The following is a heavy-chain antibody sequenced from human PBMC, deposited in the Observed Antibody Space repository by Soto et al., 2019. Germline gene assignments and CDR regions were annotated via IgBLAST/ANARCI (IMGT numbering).Heavy chain of an antibody. J-gene: IGHJ6*02. CDR2: IYYSGST. V-gene: IGHV4-39*01. D-gene: IGHD3-10*01. CDR3: ARHGTGGSGSYYPNYYYYGMDV. Sequence: SDTLCLTCTVSGGSISSSSYYWGWIRQPPGKGLEWIGSIYYSGSTYYNPSLKSRVTISVDTSKNQFSLKLSSVTAADTAVYYCARHGTGGSGSYYPNYYYYGMDVWGQGTTVSVSS. CDR1: GGSISSSSYY.